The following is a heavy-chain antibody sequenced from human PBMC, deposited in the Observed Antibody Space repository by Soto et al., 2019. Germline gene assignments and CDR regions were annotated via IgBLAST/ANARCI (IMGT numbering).Heavy chain of an antibody. CDR2: INPSGGST. Sequence: ASVKVSCKASGYTFTSYYMHWVRQAPGQGLEWMGIINPSGGSTSYAQKFQGRVTMTRDTSTSTVYMELSSLRSEDTAVYYCARAPNYDSSGYYLFDYWGQGTLVTVSS. CDR3: ARAPNYDSSGYYLFDY. D-gene: IGHD3-22*01. CDR1: GYTFTSYY. J-gene: IGHJ4*02. V-gene: IGHV1-46*01.